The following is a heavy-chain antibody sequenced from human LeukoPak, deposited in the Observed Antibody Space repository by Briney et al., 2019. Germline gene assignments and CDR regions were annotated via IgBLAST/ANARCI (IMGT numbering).Heavy chain of an antibody. CDR1: GFTFGDYG. CDR3: ARYDYNNYVGYYDH. D-gene: IGHD4-11*01. V-gene: IGHV3-20*04. Sequence: GGSLRLSCAASGFTFGDYGMSWVRHAPGKGLEWVAGISWNGGSTDYADSVKGRFTISRDNAKNSLYLQMNSLRAEDTALYYCARYDYNNYVGYYDHWGQGTLVTVSS. J-gene: IGHJ4*02. CDR2: ISWNGGST.